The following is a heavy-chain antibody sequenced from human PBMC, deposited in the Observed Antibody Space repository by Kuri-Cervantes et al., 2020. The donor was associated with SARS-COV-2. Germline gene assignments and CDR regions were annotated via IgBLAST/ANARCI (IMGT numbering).Heavy chain of an antibody. CDR1: GGSFSAYY. Sequence: SETLSLTCAVYGGSFSAYYWSWIRQPPGKGLEWIGEINHSGSTNYNPSLKSRVTISVDTSKHQLSLKLSSVTAADTAVYYCASGGSSGYFNYWGQGTLVTVSS. CDR3: ASGGSSGYFNY. V-gene: IGHV4-34*01. CDR2: INHSGST. D-gene: IGHD3-22*01. J-gene: IGHJ4*02.